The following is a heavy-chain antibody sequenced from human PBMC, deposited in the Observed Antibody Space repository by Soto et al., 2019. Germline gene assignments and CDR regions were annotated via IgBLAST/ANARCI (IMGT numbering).Heavy chain of an antibody. D-gene: IGHD2-2*02. CDR3: ARSRSCSSTSCYTPQPFDY. CDR1: GGTFSSYT. J-gene: IGHJ4*02. Sequence: QVQLVQSGAEVKKPGSSVRVSCKASGGTFSSYTINWVRQAPGQGLEWVGRIIPMLDVTNFAQRFQGRVTITADKSTTTAYMELSSLKSEDTAVYYCARSRSCSSTSCYTPQPFDYWGQGTLVTVSS. CDR2: IIPMLDVT. V-gene: IGHV1-69*02.